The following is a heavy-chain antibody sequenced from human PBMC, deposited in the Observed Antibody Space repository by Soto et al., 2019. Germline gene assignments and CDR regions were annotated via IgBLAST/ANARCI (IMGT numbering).Heavy chain of an antibody. CDR3: AIPNNYYDSSGSAFDY. D-gene: IGHD3-22*01. J-gene: IGHJ4*02. V-gene: IGHV1-3*01. CDR2: INAGNGNT. CDR1: GYTFTSYA. Sequence: ASVKVSCKASGYTFTSYAMHWVRQAPGQRLEWMGWINAGNGNTKYSQKFQGRVTITRDTSASTAYMELSSLRSEDTAVYYCAIPNNYYDSSGSAFDYWGQGTLVTV.